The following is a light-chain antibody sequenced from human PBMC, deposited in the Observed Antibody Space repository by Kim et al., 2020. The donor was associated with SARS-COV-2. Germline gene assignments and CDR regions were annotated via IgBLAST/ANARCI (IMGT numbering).Light chain of an antibody. V-gene: IGLV10-54*01. CDR1: SNNVGNQG. CDR2: RND. Sequence: QAGLTQPPSVSEALRQTATLTRTGNSNNVGNQGAAWLQQEEGHPPKLLSYRNDNRPSGISERFSASRSGNTASLTITGLQPEDEADYYCSAWDSSLSSWVFGGGTQLTVL. J-gene: IGLJ3*02. CDR3: SAWDSSLSSWV.